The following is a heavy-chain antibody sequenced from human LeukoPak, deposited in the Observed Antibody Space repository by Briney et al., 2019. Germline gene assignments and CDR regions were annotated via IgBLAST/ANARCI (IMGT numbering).Heavy chain of an antibody. D-gene: IGHD6-13*01. V-gene: IGHV3-21*01. J-gene: IGHJ4*02. Sequence: GGSLRLSCAASGFTFSSYSMNWVRQAPGKGLEWVSSISSSSSYIYYADSVKGRFTISRDNAKNSLYLQMNSLRAEDTAVYYCARPRARPRITAAGGFDYWGQGTLVTVSS. CDR1: GFTFSSYS. CDR3: ARPRARPRITAAGGFDY. CDR2: ISSSSSYI.